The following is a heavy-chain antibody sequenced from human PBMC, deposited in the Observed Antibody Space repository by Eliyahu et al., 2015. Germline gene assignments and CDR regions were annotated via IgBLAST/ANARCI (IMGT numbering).Heavy chain of an antibody. J-gene: IGHJ6*02. CDR3: ARVLGGSWGYYYGMDV. Sequence: QVQLVESGGGLVKPGGSLRLSCAASGFXFSXYYXSWIRQAXGKGLEGVSYISSSGSTIYYADSVKGRFTXSRDNAKNSLYLQMNSLRAEDTAVYYCARVLGGSWGYYYGMDVWGQGTTVTVSS. CDR2: ISSSGSTI. V-gene: IGHV3-11*01. D-gene: IGHD1-26*01. CDR1: GFXFSXYY.